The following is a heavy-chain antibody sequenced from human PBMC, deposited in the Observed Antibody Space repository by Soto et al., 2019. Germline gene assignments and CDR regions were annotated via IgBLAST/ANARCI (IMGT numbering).Heavy chain of an antibody. J-gene: IGHJ4*02. CDR3: ARDPDIVVVPAAPGAY. V-gene: IGHV3-48*01. D-gene: IGHD2-2*01. Sequence: GGSLRLSCAASGFTFISYSMNWVRQAPGKGLEWVSYISSSSSTIYYADSVKGRFTISRDNAKNSLYLQMNSLRAEDTAVYYCARDPDIVVVPAAPGAYWGQGTLVTVSS. CDR1: GFTFISYS. CDR2: ISSSSSTI.